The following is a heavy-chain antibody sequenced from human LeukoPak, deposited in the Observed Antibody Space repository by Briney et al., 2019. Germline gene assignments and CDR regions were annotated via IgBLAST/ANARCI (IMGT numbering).Heavy chain of an antibody. Sequence: SETLSLTCTVSGGSISSGGYYWSWIRQHPGKGLEWIGYIYYSGSTYYNPSLKSRVTISVDTSKNQFSLKLSSVTAADTAVYYCARDSGITMVRGALNFDYWGQGTLVTVSS. CDR1: GGSISSGGYY. J-gene: IGHJ4*02. D-gene: IGHD3-10*01. CDR3: ARDSGITMVRGALNFDY. V-gene: IGHV4-31*03. CDR2: IYYSGST.